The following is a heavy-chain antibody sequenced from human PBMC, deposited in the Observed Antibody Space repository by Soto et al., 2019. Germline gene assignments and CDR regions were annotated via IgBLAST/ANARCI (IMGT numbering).Heavy chain of an antibody. CDR3: TRDGPPCDY. Sequence: QVQLVQSGAELKKPGASVKVSCKASGYTFTTYAISWVRQAPGQGREWMGWISAYNGNTKYAQNLQGRVTMTTDTSTSTADMELRSLRSDDTAVYYCTRDGPPCDYWGQGTLVTVSS. V-gene: IGHV1-18*01. CDR2: ISAYNGNT. J-gene: IGHJ4*02. CDR1: GYTFTTYA.